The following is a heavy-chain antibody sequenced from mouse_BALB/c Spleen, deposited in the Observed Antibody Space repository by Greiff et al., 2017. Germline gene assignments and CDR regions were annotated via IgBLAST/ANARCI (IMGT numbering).Heavy chain of an antibody. D-gene: IGHD2-4*01. CDR3: ARVMITSYYAMDY. CDR1: GFSLTSYG. Sequence: VKLMESGPGLVAPSQSLSITCTVSGFSLTSYGVHWVRQPPGKGLEWLGVIWAGGSTNYNSALMSRLSISKDNSKSQVFLKMNSLQTDDTAMYYCARVMITSYYAMDYWGQGTSVTVSS. V-gene: IGHV2-9*02. CDR2: IWAGGST. J-gene: IGHJ4*01.